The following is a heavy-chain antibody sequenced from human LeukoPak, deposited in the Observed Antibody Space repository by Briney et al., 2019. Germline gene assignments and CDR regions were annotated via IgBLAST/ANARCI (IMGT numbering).Heavy chain of an antibody. CDR1: EFTFSSYG. D-gene: IGHD3-16*01. V-gene: IGHV3-33*01. CDR2: IWYDGSNK. CDR3: ARDQRPGWGEYFQH. J-gene: IGHJ1*01. Sequence: GGSLRLSCAASEFTFSSYGMHWVRQAPGKGLEWVAVIWYDGSNKYYADSVKGRFTISRDNSKNTVYLQMSSRRVEDTAVYYCARDQRPGWGEYFQHWGQGTLVTVSS.